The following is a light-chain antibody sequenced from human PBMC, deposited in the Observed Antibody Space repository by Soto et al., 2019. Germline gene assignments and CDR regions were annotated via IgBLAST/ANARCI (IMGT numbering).Light chain of an antibody. CDR1: QSISSY. Sequence: DIQMTQSPSSLSASVGDRVTITCRASQSISSYLNWYQHKPGKAPRLLIYAASSFQSGVPSRFSGSGSGTDFTLTISSLQPEDSAAYYCQQSYSTPVDFGQGTKLEIK. J-gene: IGKJ2*01. CDR2: AAS. V-gene: IGKV1-39*01. CDR3: QQSYSTPVD.